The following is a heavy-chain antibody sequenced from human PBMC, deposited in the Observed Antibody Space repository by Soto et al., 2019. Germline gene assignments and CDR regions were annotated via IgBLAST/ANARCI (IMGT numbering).Heavy chain of an antibody. J-gene: IGHJ4*02. CDR3: AKDSDFYDSTLYFDY. CDR1: GFTFTYA. V-gene: IGHV3-23*01. CDR2: ISGSGGTT. Sequence: GGSLRLSCAASGFTFTYAMSWVRQAPGKGLEWVSAISGSGGTTYYADSVKGRFTVSRDNSKNTLYLQMSSLRAEDTALYYCAKDSDFYDSTLYFDYWGQGTLVTVPQ. D-gene: IGHD3-22*01.